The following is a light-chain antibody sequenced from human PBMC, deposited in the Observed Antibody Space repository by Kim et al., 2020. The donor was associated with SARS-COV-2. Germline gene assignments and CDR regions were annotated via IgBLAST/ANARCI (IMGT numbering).Light chain of an antibody. Sequence: APGKTARITCGGNDIGRKSVHWYQQKPGRAPVLVISYDLNRPSGIPDRLSGSNSGNTATLTISRVEAGDEADYYCQVWDSTSDHVVFGGGTQLTVL. CDR2: YDL. CDR3: QVWDSTSDHVV. V-gene: IGLV3-21*04. CDR1: DIGRKS. J-gene: IGLJ2*01.